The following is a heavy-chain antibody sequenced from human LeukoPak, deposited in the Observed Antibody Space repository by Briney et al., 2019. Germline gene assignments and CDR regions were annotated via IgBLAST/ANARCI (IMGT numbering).Heavy chain of an antibody. CDR1: GGSISSYY. J-gene: IGHJ3*02. CDR2: IYTSGST. CDR3: ARDEYSRSYYFQGNAFDI. V-gene: IGHV4-4*07. Sequence: SETLSLTCTVSGGSISSYYWSWIRQPAGKGLEWIGRIYTSGSTNYNPSLKSRVTMSVDTSKNQFSLKLSSVTAADTAVYYCARDEYSRSYYFQGNAFDIWGQGTMVTVSS. D-gene: IGHD1-26*01.